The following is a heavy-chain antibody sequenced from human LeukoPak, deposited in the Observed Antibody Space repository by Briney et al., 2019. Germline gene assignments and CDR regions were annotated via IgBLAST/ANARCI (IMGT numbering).Heavy chain of an antibody. J-gene: IGHJ4*02. CDR1: GGTFSSYA. V-gene: IGHV1-69*06. CDR2: IIPIFGTA. D-gene: IGHD5-12*01. CDR3: AREGGYSGYAPFDY. Sequence: ASVKVSCKASGGTFSSYAISWARQAPGQGLEWMGGIIPIFGTANYAQKFQGRVTITADKSTSTAYMELSSLRSEDTAVYYCAREGGYSGYAPFDYWGQGTLVTVSS.